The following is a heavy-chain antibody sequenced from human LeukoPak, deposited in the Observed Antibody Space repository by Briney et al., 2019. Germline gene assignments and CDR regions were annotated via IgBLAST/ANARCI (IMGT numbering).Heavy chain of an antibody. CDR2: INPNSGGT. D-gene: IGHD3-22*01. V-gene: IGHV1-2*02. CDR1: GYTFTSYY. J-gene: IGHJ4*02. Sequence: ASVKVSCKASGYTFTSYYMHWVRQAPGQGLEWMGWINPNSGGTNYAQKFQGRVTMTRDTSISTAYMELSRLRSDDTAVYYCARGRPYYYDSSGYWPYFDYWGQGTLVTVSS. CDR3: ARGRPYYYDSSGYWPYFDY.